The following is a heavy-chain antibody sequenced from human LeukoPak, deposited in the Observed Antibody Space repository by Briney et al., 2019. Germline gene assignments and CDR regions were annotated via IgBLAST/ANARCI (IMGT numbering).Heavy chain of an antibody. V-gene: IGHV4-39*01. Sequence: SETLSLTCTVSGGSINSSSYYWEWIRQPPGKGLEWIGSIYYSGNTYSNPSLKSRVTISIDTSKNQFSLKLRSVTAADTAVYYCARIPVIEPRRPNYYDYWGQGTLVTVSS. CDR3: ARIPVIEPRRPNYYDY. D-gene: IGHD6-6*01. CDR1: GGSINSSSYY. J-gene: IGHJ4*02. CDR2: IYYSGNT.